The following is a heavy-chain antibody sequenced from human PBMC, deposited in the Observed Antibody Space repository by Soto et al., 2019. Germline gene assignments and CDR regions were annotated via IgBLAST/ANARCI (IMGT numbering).Heavy chain of an antibody. CDR1: GYSFTSYW. V-gene: IGHV5-51*01. J-gene: IGHJ3*02. CDR2: IYPGDSDT. D-gene: IGHD2-15*01. Sequence: GESLKISCKGSGYSFTSYWIGWVRQMPGKGLEWMGIIYPGDSDTRYSPSFKGQVTISADKSISTAYLQWSSLKASDTAMYYCAIVGRSVVVAAKDAFDIWGQGTMVTVSS. CDR3: AIVGRSVVVAAKDAFDI.